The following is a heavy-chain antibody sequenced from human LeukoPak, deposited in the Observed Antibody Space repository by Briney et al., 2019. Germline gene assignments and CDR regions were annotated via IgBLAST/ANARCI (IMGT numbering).Heavy chain of an antibody. D-gene: IGHD2-2*02. J-gene: IGHJ4*02. V-gene: IGHV3-21*01. CDR1: GFTFSGYS. CDR2: ISSSSSYI. CDR3: ARGASAVGYCSSTSCYTPRY. Sequence: GGSLRLSCAASGFTFSGYSMNWVRQAPGKELEWVSSISSSSSYIYYADSVKGRFTISRDNAKNSLYLQMNSLRAEDTAVYYCARGASAVGYCSSTSCYTPRYWGQGTLVTVSS.